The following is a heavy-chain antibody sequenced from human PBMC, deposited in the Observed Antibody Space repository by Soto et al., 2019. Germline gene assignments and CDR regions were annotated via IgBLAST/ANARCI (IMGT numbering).Heavy chain of an antibody. CDR3: ARVRCSSTSCSMHYYYGMDV. D-gene: IGHD2-2*01. Sequence: SETLSLTCTVSGGSISSSSFYWGWFRQPPGKGLESIAAIYYSGSTYYNPSLKSRVTIFVDKAKNQFSLRLTSVTAADTAVYYCARVRCSSTSCSMHYYYGMDVWGQGTTVTVSS. V-gene: IGHV4-39*01. CDR2: IYYSGST. J-gene: IGHJ6*02. CDR1: GGSISSSSFY.